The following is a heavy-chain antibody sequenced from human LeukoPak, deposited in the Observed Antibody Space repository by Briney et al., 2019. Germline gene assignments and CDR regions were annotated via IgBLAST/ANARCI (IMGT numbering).Heavy chain of an antibody. V-gene: IGHV3-23*01. J-gene: IGHJ3*02. CDR3: AKGPLAPHILTGLDAFDI. CDR1: GFTFSSYA. CDR2: ISCSGGST. Sequence: PGGSLRLSCAASGFTFSSYAMSWVRQAPGKGLEWVSAISCSGGSTYYADSVKGRFTISRDNSKNTLYLQMNSLRAEDTAVYYCAKGPLAPHILTGLDAFDIWGQGTMVTVSS. D-gene: IGHD3-9*01.